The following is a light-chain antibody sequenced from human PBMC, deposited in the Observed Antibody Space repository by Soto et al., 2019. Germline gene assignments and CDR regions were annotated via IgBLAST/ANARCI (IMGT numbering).Light chain of an antibody. J-gene: IGKJ5*01. Sequence: EVVLTQSPVTLSLSPGERATLSCRASQSFRGLLAWYQQKPGQAPRLLIYDAYNRATGIPPRFSGSGSGTDFTLTISSLEPEDSAVYYCRQRQMLPITFCQGTRLEIK. V-gene: IGKV3-11*01. CDR2: DAY. CDR1: QSFRGL. CDR3: RQRQMLPIT.